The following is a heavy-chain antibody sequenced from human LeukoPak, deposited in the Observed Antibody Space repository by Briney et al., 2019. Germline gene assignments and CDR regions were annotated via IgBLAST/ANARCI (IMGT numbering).Heavy chain of an antibody. Sequence: GGSLRLSCAASGFPFSDYWMNWVRQAPGKGLEWVANIKQDGSEKFYVDSVKGRFTISRDNAKNSLFLQMSSLRADDTAVYYCASLGNWGQGTLVTDSS. D-gene: IGHD1-1*01. V-gene: IGHV3-7*01. J-gene: IGHJ4*02. CDR2: IKQDGSEK. CDR1: GFPFSDYW. CDR3: ASLGN.